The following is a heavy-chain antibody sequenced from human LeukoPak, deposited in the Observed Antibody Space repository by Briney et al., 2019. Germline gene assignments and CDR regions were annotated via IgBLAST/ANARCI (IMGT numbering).Heavy chain of an antibody. CDR3: ARDWYSSGWSINAFDI. D-gene: IGHD6-19*01. V-gene: IGHV1-2*04. Sequence: ASVKVSCKASGYTFTCYYMHWVRQAPGQGLEWMGWINPNSGGTNYAQKFQGWVTMTRDTSISTAYMELSRLRSDDTAVYYCARDWYSSGWSINAFDIWGQGTMVTVSS. CDR2: INPNSGGT. J-gene: IGHJ3*02. CDR1: GYTFTCYY.